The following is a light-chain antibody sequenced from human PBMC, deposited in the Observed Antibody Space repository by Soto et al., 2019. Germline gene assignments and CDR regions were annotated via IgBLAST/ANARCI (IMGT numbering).Light chain of an antibody. V-gene: IGLV2-14*01. J-gene: IGLJ1*01. Sequence: QSALTQPASVSGSPGQSITISCTGTSSDVGGYNYVSWYQQHPGKAPKLMIFEVSNRPSGVSNRFSGSQSGNTASLTISGLQAEDEAYYYCSSFTSSDTPGVFGTGTKLTVL. CDR1: SSDVGGYNY. CDR3: SSFTSSDTPGV. CDR2: EVS.